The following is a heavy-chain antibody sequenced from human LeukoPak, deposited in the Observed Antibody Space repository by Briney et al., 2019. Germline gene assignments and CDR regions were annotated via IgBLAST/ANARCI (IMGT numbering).Heavy chain of an antibody. CDR3: AREWGGLTYYYDSSGADY. D-gene: IGHD3-22*01. CDR1: GFTFSSYS. Sequence: PGGSLRLSSAASGFTFSSYSMNWGREAPGKGLERCSYIISRSRTIFYEDTVKGRFTISRDNAKKPLYLQMNSLRAEDTAVYYCAREWGGLTYYYDSSGADYWGQGALVTVSS. V-gene: IGHV3-48*01. J-gene: IGHJ4*02. CDR2: IISRSRTI.